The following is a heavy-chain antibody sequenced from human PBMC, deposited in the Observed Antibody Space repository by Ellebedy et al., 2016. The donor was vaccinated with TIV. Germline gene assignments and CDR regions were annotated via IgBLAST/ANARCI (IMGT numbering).Heavy chain of an antibody. D-gene: IGHD6-13*01. CDR3: AKVSLAGDFFDY. Sequence: MPSETLSLTCTVSGGSIRGYYWSWIRQPAGQGGEWIGRIYTTGSGDYNPSLQSRVTMSVDTSKNHFSLHLRSVTAADTAVYFCAKVSLAGDFFDYWGQGTLVAVSS. CDR2: IYTTGSG. V-gene: IGHV4-4*07. J-gene: IGHJ4*02. CDR1: GGSIRGYY.